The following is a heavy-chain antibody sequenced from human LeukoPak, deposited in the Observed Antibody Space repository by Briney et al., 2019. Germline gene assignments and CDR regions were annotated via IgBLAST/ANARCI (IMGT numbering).Heavy chain of an antibody. Sequence: GGSLRLSCVASGFILNSGYMIWVRQAPGKGLEGVSVIYIGGTTYYADSVKGRFTISRDDSKNTVYLQMTSLRAEDTAVYYCARGLKYPGTVFYPYPMDVWGKGTTVTVSS. CDR3: ARGLKYPGTVFYPYPMDV. CDR1: GFILNSGY. D-gene: IGHD3-10*01. J-gene: IGHJ6*03. CDR2: IYIGGTT. V-gene: IGHV3-53*01.